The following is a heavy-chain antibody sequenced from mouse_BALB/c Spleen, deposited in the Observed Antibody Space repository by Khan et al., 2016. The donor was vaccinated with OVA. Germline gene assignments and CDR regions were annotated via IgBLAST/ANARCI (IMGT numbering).Heavy chain of an antibody. D-gene: IGHD1-1*01. CDR1: GYTFSSYW. CDR2: ILPGSGRA. J-gene: IGHJ3*01. CDR3: ARGNYCGSSAWFGY. Sequence: QVQLKESGAELMKPGASVKISCKATGYTFSSYWIEWVKQRPGHGLEWIGEILPGSGRANYTEKFKGKSTFTADTSSNTAYMQLSSLTSEDSAVYDCARGNYCGSSAWFGYWGQGTLVTVSA. V-gene: IGHV1-9*01.